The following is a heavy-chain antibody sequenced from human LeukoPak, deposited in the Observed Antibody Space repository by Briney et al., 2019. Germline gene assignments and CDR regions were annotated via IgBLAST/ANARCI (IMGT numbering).Heavy chain of an antibody. J-gene: IGHJ4*02. CDR3: ARDHINSGLFDS. CDR2: TYYRSKWYN. CDR1: GDFVSSNSAA. D-gene: IGHD6-19*01. V-gene: IGHV6-1*01. Sequence: SQTLSLTCALSGDFVSSNSAAWNWIRQSPSRGLEWLGRTYYRSKWYNDYAVSVKSRITINPDTSKNHFSLQLNSVTPEDTAVYFCARDHINSGLFDSWGQGTLVTVSS.